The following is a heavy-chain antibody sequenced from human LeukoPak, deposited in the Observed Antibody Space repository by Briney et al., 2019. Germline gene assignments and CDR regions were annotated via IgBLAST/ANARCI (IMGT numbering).Heavy chain of an antibody. J-gene: IGHJ4*02. V-gene: IGHV3-23*01. CDR3: ARETSGSHWN. CDR2: ITISGGNT. D-gene: IGHD1-26*01. Sequence: GGSLRLSCAASGFTFSSYAMSWVRQAPGKGLAWVSTITISGGNTYHADSVKGRFTISRDNSKNTLNLQMNSLRVEDTAVYYCARETSGSHWNWGQGTLVTVSS. CDR1: GFTFSSYA.